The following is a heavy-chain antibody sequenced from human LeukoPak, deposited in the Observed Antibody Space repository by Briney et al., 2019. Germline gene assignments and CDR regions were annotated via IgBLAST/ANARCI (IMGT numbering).Heavy chain of an antibody. CDR3: ARELWGASCY. V-gene: IGHV4-59*01. J-gene: IGHJ4*02. CDR1: GGSISSYY. CDR2: IYYSGST. Sequence: PSETLSLTCTVSGGSISSYYWSWIRQPPGKGPEWIGYIYYSGSTNYNPSLKSRVTISVDTSKNQFSLKLSSVTAADTAVYYCARELWGASCYWGQGTLVTVSS. D-gene: IGHD3-16*01.